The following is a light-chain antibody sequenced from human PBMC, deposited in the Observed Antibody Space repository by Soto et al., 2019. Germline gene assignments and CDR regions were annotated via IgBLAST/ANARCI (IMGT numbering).Light chain of an antibody. CDR2: GAS. Sequence: MTQSPSTVSASEGDRVTITCRASQSISSWLAWYRQKPGKAPEVLIWGASSLQRGAPSRFSGSGSGTEFTLTISSLQPEDFATYYCQQYNGYSTWPFGQGANV. J-gene: IGKJ1*01. CDR3: QQYNGYSTWP. CDR1: QSISSW. V-gene: IGKV1-5*01.